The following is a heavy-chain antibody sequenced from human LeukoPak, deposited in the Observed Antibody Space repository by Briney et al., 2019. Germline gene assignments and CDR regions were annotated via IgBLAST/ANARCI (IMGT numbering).Heavy chain of an antibody. CDR2: ISAYNGNT. CDR3: AKGRTGEYYYYGMDV. J-gene: IGHJ6*02. D-gene: IGHD7-27*01. Sequence: GASVKVSCKASGYTFTSYGISWVRQAPGQGLEWMGWISAYNGNTNYAQKLQGRVTMTTDTSTSTAYMELRSLRSDDTAVYYCAKGRTGEYYYYGMDVWGQGTTVTVSS. V-gene: IGHV1-18*01. CDR1: GYTFTSYG.